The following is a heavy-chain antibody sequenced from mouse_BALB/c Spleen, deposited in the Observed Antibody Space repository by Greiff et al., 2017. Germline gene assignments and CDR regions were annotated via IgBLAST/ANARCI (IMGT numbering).Heavy chain of an antibody. CDR3: AREAGTEGFAY. D-gene: IGHD4-1*01. CDR2: INPSTGYT. V-gene: IGHV1-7*01. CDR1: GYTFTSYW. Sequence: QVQLQQSGAELAKPGASVKMSCKASGYTFTSYWMHWVKQRPGQGLEWIGYINPSTGYTEYNQKFKSKATLTVDNSSSTAYMELRSLTSEDSAVYYCAREAGTEGFAYWGQGTLVTVSA. J-gene: IGHJ3*01.